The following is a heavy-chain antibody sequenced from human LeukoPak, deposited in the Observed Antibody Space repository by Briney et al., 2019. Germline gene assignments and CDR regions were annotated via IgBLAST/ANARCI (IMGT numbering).Heavy chain of an antibody. D-gene: IGHD3-22*01. V-gene: IGHV1-2*06. J-gene: IGHJ4*02. CDR3: AKIVDYYESSGYYFDY. Sequence: ASVKVSCKASGYTFTGYYMHWVRQAPGQGLEWMGRINPNSGGTNYAQKFQGRVTMTRDTSISTAYMELSRLRSDDTAVYYCAKIVDYYESSGYYFDYWGQGTLVTVSS. CDR2: INPNSGGT. CDR1: GYTFTGYY.